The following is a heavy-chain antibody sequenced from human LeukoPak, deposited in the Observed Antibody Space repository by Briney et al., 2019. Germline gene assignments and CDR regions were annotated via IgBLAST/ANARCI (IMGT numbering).Heavy chain of an antibody. CDR1: GGSFSGYY. CDR3: AREATMAV. D-gene: IGHD3-10*01. J-gene: IGHJ4*02. V-gene: IGHV4-4*07. Sequence: SETLSLTCAAYGGSFSGYYWSWIRQPAGKGLEWIGRTSASGSTNYNPSLKSRVTMSADTSKNQFSLKLTSVTAADTAVYYCAREATMAVWGQGTLVTVSS. CDR2: TSASGST.